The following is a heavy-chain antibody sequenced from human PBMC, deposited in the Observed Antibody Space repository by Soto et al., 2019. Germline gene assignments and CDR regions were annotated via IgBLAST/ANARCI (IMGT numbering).Heavy chain of an antibody. V-gene: IGHV4-39*02. Sequence: SETLSLTCTVSGGSISSSSYYWGWIRQPPGKGLEWIGSIYYSGSTYYNPSLKSRVTISVDTSKNQFSLKLSSVTAPDTAVYYCARDLPPAVAKQRTFYYGLDVWGQGTTVTVSS. J-gene: IGHJ6*02. CDR2: IYYSGST. CDR3: ARDLPPAVAKQRTFYYGLDV. D-gene: IGHD6-19*01. CDR1: GGSISSSSYY.